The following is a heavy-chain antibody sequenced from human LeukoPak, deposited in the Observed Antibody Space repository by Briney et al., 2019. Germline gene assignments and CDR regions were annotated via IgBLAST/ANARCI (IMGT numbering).Heavy chain of an antibody. Sequence: GRSLRLSCAASGFTFSSYAMHWVRQAPGKGLEWVAVISYDGSNKYYADSVKGRFTISRDNSKNTLYLQMNSLRAEDTAVYYCASSVVVVAAPDYWGQGTLVTVSS. CDR2: ISYDGSNK. V-gene: IGHV3-30-3*01. D-gene: IGHD2-15*01. CDR3: ASSVVVVAAPDY. J-gene: IGHJ4*02. CDR1: GFTFSSYA.